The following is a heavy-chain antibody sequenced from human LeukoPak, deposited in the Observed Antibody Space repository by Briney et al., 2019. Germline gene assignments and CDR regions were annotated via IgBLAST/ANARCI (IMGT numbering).Heavy chain of an antibody. CDR3: AKSGGYGLIDY. V-gene: IGHV4-38-2*02. D-gene: IGHD1-26*01. Sequence: SETLSLTCTVSGYSISSSYYWGWIRPPPGKGLEWIGSIYHSGRANYNPSLKSRVTISVDTSKNQFSLKLSSVTAADTAMYYCAKSGGYGLIDYWGQGTRVTVSS. CDR2: IYHSGRA. J-gene: IGHJ4*02. CDR1: GYSISSSYY.